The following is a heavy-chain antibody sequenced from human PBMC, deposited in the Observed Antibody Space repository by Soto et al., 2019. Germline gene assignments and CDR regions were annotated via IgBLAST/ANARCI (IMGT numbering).Heavy chain of an antibody. CDR3: ARGGTIAVTTIGDY. CDR1: GFTFRSYN. CDR2: ISSSSSTI. J-gene: IGHJ4*01. V-gene: IGHV3-48*02. D-gene: IGHD5-12*01. Sequence: DVQPVESGGGLVQPGGSLRLSCAASGFTFRSYNMNWVRLAPGKGLDWVSYISSSSSTIYYADSVKGRFTISRDNAKNSLYLQMNSLRDDDTAMYYCARGGTIAVTTIGDYWGQGTLVTVSS.